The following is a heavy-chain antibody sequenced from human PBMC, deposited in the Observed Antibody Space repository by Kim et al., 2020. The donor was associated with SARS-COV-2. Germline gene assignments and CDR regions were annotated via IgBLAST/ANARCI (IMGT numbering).Heavy chain of an antibody. D-gene: IGHD3-10*01. J-gene: IGHJ4*02. CDR2: IYYDGIKK. V-gene: IGHV3-33*01. Sequence: GGSLRLSCIASGFTFSNYGIHWVRQAPGKGLDWVSLIYYDGIKKSYTESVRGRFTTSRENSTDTVYLELNSLRAEDSAVYYCARRFGVTFDLWGQGTPVTVSS. CDR3: ARRFGVTFDL. CDR1: GFTFSNYG.